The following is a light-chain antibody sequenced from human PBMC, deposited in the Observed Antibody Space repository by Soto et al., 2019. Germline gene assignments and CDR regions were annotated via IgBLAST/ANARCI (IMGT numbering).Light chain of an antibody. CDR2: EVS. V-gene: IGLV2-14*01. Sequence: QSALTQPASVSGSPGQSITISSTGTSSDVVGYDYVSWYQQHPGKAPKFIIYEVSNRPSGVSNRFSGSKSGNTASLTISGLQAEDAADYCCSSFTSSSTLVVFGGGTKVTVL. CDR3: SSFTSSSTLVV. CDR1: SSDVVGYDY. J-gene: IGLJ2*01.